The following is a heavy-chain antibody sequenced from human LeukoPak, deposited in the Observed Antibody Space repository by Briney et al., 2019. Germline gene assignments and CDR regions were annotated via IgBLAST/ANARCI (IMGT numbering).Heavy chain of an antibody. D-gene: IGHD3-10*01. J-gene: IGHJ6*02. CDR1: GGSISSGGYY. CDR3: ARGTGSGAYYGMDV. V-gene: IGHV4-31*03. CDR2: IYYSGST. Sequence: PSETLSLTCTVSGGSISSGGYYWSWIRQHPGKGLEWIGYIYYSGSTYYNPSLKSRVTISVDTSKNQFSLKLSSVTAADTAVYYCARGTGSGAYYGMDVWGQGTTVTVSS.